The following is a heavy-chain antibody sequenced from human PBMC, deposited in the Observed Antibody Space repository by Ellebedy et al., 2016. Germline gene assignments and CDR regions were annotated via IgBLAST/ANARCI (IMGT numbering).Heavy chain of an antibody. CDR1: GFTFSGHW. Sequence: GGSLRLSXAASGFTFSGHWMHWVRQAPGKGLVWVSRIDTDGTSTSYADSVKGRFTISRDNAKNTVYLQMNSLRAEDTAVYYCARAPYSGSPCQDYWGQGALVTVSS. V-gene: IGHV3-74*01. J-gene: IGHJ4*02. CDR2: IDTDGTST. CDR3: ARAPYSGSPCQDY. D-gene: IGHD1-26*01.